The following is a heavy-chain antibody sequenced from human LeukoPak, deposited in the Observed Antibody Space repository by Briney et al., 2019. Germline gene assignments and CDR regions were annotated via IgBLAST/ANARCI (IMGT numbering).Heavy chain of an antibody. V-gene: IGHV3-72*01. Sequence: GGSLRLSCAASGFTFSDHYMDWVRQAPGKGLEWVGRSRNKANSYTTEYAASVKGRFTVSRDDSKNSLYLQMNSLKTEDTAVYFCARNYYDGSRYYADYWGQGTLVTVSS. CDR2: SRNKANSYTT. CDR3: ARNYYDGSRYYADY. J-gene: IGHJ4*02. D-gene: IGHD3-22*01. CDR1: GFTFSDHY.